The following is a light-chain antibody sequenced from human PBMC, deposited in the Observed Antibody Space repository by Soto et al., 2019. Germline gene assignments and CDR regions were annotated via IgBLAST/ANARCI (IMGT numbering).Light chain of an antibody. J-gene: IGKJ1*01. CDR2: GVS. CDR3: QQSFSTMWT. V-gene: IGKV1-39*01. CDR1: QTISTF. Sequence: DIQMTQSPSSLSASVGDRVTITCRTSQTISTFLSWHQQKPGRAPQLLIYGVSSLQSGVPSRFSGSGSGTDFTLTISSLQPEDFATYYCQQSFSTMWTFGQGTKVEIK.